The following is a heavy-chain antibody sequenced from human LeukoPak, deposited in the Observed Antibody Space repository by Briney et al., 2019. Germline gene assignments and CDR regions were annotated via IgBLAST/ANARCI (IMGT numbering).Heavy chain of an antibody. CDR2: IIPIFGTA. J-gene: IGHJ4*02. CDR1: GGTFSSYA. D-gene: IGHD3-22*01. CDR3: ARWRVYYYDSSGSLDY. V-gene: IGHV1-69*13. Sequence: GASVKVSCKASGGTFSSYAISWVRQAPGQGLEWMGGIIPIFGTANYAQKFQGRVTITADESTSTAYMELSSLRSEDTAVYYCARWRVYYYDSSGSLDYWGQGTLVTVSS.